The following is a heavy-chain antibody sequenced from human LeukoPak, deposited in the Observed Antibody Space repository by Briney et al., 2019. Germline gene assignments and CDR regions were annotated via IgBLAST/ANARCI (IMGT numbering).Heavy chain of an antibody. CDR2: ISAYNGNT. J-gene: IGHJ4*02. Sequence: ASVKVSCKASGYTFTSYGISWVRQAPGQGLVWMGWISAYNGNTNYAQKLQGRVTMTTDTSTSTAYMELRSLRSDDTAVYYCARDPKRYCSSTSCSYWDYWGQGTLVTVSS. CDR1: GYTFTSYG. V-gene: IGHV1-18*01. CDR3: ARDPKRYCSSTSCSYWDY. D-gene: IGHD2-2*01.